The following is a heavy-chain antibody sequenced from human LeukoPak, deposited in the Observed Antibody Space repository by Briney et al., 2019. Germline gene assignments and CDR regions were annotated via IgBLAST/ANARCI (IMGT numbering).Heavy chain of an antibody. CDR1: GFTFSSYW. CDR2: IKQDASEK. V-gene: IGHV3-7*01. J-gene: IGHJ6*02. D-gene: IGHD3-10*01. CDR3: ARDKGITMVRGVIITSPYGMDV. Sequence: PGGSLRLSCAASGFTFSSYWMSWVRQAPGKGLEWVANIKQDASEKYYVDSVKGRFTISRDNAKNSLYLQMNSLRAEDTAVYYCARDKGITMVRGVIITSPYGMDVWGQGTTVTVSS.